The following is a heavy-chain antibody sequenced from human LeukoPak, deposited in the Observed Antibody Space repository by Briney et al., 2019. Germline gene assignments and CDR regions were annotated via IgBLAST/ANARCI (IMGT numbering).Heavy chain of an antibody. V-gene: IGHV1-8*01. Sequence: VASVKVSCKASGYTFTSYDINWVRQATGQGLEWMGWMNPNSGNTGYAQKFQGRVTMTRNTSIGTAYMELSSLRSEDTAVYYCARGVAAAPFYYYYYMDVWGKGTTVTVSS. CDR1: GYTFTSYD. CDR2: MNPNSGNT. J-gene: IGHJ6*03. CDR3: ARGVAAAPFYYYYYMDV. D-gene: IGHD6-13*01.